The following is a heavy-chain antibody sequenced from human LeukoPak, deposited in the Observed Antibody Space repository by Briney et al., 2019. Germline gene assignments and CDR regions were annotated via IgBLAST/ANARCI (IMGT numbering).Heavy chain of an antibody. CDR1: GYTFSGYS. V-gene: IGHV1-69*05. J-gene: IGHJ4*02. CDR2: IIPIFGTT. D-gene: IGHD3-22*01. Sequence: SVKVSCKASGYTFSGYSMHWVRQAPGQGLEWMGRIIPIFGTTNYAQKFQGRVTITTDESTGTAYMELSSLRSEDTAVYYCARYGGAYDSSGYSYWGQGTLVTVSS. CDR3: ARYGGAYDSSGYSY.